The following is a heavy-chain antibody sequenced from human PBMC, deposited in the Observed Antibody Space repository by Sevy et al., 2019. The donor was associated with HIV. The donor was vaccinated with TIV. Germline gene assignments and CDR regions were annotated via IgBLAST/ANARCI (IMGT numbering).Heavy chain of an antibody. CDR2: IQYDGSNK. V-gene: IGHV3-30*02. Sequence: GGSLRLSCAASGFSISSYGMHWVRQAPGKGLEWMSYIQYDGSNKDYADSVKGRFTISRDNSKNTLYLQMNSRGVEDTAVFYCVKEGGGEGGDHWGQGTLVTVSS. J-gene: IGHJ4*02. D-gene: IGHD2-21*01. CDR3: VKEGGGEGGDH. CDR1: GFSISSYG.